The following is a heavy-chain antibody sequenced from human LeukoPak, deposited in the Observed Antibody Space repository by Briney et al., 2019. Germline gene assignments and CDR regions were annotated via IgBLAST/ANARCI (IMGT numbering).Heavy chain of an antibody. CDR1: GFTFSSYG. Sequence: RGSLRLSCAASGFTFSSYGMHWVRQAPGKGLEWVAFIRYDGSNKYYADSVKGRFTISRDNSKNTLYLQMNSLRAEDTAVYYCTKDIAVHYYDSSGYYDVYAFDIWGQGTMVTVSS. D-gene: IGHD3-22*01. V-gene: IGHV3-30*02. CDR3: TKDIAVHYYDSSGYYDVYAFDI. J-gene: IGHJ3*02. CDR2: IRYDGSNK.